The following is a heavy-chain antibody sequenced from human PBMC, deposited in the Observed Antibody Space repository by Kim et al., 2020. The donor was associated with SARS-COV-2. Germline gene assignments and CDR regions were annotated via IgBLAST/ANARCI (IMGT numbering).Heavy chain of an antibody. D-gene: IGHD2-8*01. V-gene: IGHV3-15*01. J-gene: IGHJ4*02. CDR2: IKSKTDGGTT. CDR3: TTGIFLLVVYAISG. CDR1: GFTFSNAW. Sequence: GGSLRLSCAASGFTFSNAWMSWVRQAPGKGLEWVGRIKSKTDGGTTDYAAPVKGRFTISRDDSKNTLYLQMNSLKTEDTAVYYCTTGIFLLVVYAISGWGQGTLVTVSS.